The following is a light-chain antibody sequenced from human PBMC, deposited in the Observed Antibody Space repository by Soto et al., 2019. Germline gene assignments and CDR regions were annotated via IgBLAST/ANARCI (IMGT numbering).Light chain of an antibody. J-gene: IGKJ2*01. V-gene: IGKV1-39*01. Sequence: DIQIAQSPSPLSASVEDRVTITCRASQRVSTSLNCYSPISGGAPKLLIHGVSKLDKGTPSRFSGSGLATDFTLTITTLQPEDFAVYFCQQTYMVPYTVGQGTK. CDR1: QRVSTS. CDR3: QQTYMVPYT. CDR2: GVS.